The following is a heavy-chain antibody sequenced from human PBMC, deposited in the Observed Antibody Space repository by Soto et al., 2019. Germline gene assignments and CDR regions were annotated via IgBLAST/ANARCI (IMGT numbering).Heavy chain of an antibody. D-gene: IGHD3-9*01. V-gene: IGHV4-59*01. J-gene: IGHJ4*02. CDR1: GGSISSYY. CDR3: ARVTYDILTGYYYFDY. CDR2: IYYSGST. Sequence: QVQLQESGPGLVKPSETLSLTCTVSGGSISSYYWSWIRQPPGKGLEWIGYIYYSGSTNYNPTLSRLIIISVDTSKNQSSLKLSSMTAANTAVYYCARVTYDILTGYYYFDYWGQGTLVTVSS.